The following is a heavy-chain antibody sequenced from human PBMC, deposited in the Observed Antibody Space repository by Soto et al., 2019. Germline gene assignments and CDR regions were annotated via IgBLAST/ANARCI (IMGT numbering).Heavy chain of an antibody. V-gene: IGHV3-7*01. CDR3: ARRYCSSTSCRRAAAGTTRDAFDI. CDR2: IKQDGSEK. Sequence: PGGSLRLSCAASGFTFSSYWMSWVRQAPGKGLEWVANIKQDGSEKYYVDSVKGRFTISRDNAKNSLYLQMNSLRAEDTAVYYCARRYCSSTSCRRAAAGTTRDAFDIWGQGTMVTVSS. CDR1: GFTFSSYW. J-gene: IGHJ3*02. D-gene: IGHD2-2*01.